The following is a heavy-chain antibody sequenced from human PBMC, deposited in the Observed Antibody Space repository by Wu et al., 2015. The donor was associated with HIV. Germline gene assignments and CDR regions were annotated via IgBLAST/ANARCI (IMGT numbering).Heavy chain of an antibody. CDR1: GYTFTGYY. D-gene: IGHD6-13*01. CDR3: ARDRGYSSSWSYWYFDL. V-gene: IGHV1-2*02. Sequence: QVQLVQSGAEVKKPGASVKVSCKASGYTFTGYYMHWVRQAPGQGLEWMGWINPNSGGTNYAQKFQGRVTMTRDTSISTAYMELNRLRSDDTAVYYCARDRGYSSSWSYWYFDLWGRGTLVTVSS. J-gene: IGHJ2*01. CDR2: INPNSGGT.